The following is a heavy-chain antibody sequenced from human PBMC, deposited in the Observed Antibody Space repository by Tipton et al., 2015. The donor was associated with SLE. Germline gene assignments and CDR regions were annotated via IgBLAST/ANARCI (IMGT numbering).Heavy chain of an antibody. J-gene: IGHJ3*02. CDR3: ARDRNGAFDI. V-gene: IGHV3-9*01. CDR2: ISWNSRGI. Sequence: SLRLSCAASGFTFEDFAMHWVRQIPGKGLEWVSGISWNSRGIGYAASVKGRFTISTDNARSTLYLQMNSLRAEDTALYYCARDRNGAFDIWGQGTMVTVSS. D-gene: IGHD2-8*01. CDR1: GFTFEDFA.